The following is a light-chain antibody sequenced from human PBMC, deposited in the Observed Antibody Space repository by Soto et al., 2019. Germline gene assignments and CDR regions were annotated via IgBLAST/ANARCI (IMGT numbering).Light chain of an antibody. CDR2: GAS. CDR3: RQSAISPRM. CDR1: QTVCSNY. J-gene: IGKJ1*01. Sequence: DIALTQSPGSLSLSPGERATLSRRASQTVCSNYLAWHQQKPGHAPRLLISGASRRPTGIPNRFSSSGSGTDFTRTISSLEPEDFAVYYCRQSAISPRMFGQGTNVEIK. V-gene: IGKV3-20*01.